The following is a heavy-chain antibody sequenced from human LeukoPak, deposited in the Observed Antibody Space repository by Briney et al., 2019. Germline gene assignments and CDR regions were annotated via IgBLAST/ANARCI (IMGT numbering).Heavy chain of an antibody. CDR1: GGSFSGYY. V-gene: IGHV4-4*08. CDR3: ARVFGVAGYYDSSGCYSGSGSAFDI. J-gene: IGHJ3*02. D-gene: IGHD3-22*01. Sequence: SETLSLTCAVYGGSFSGYYWSWIRQPPGKGLEWIGRIYTSGSTNYNPSLKSRVTISVDTSKNQFSLKLSSVTAADTAVYYCARVFGVAGYYDSSGCYSGSGSAFDIWGQGTMVTVSS. CDR2: IYTSGST.